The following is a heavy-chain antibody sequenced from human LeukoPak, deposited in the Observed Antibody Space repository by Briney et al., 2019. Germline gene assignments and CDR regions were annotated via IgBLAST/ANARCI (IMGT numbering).Heavy chain of an antibody. D-gene: IGHD3-16*01. CDR3: ARDLYDYVWGSPIIGY. Sequence: GGSLRLSCAASGFTFSDYYMSWIRQAPGQGLEWVSYISSSGSTIYYADSVKGRFTISRDNAKNSLYLQMNSLRAEDTAVYYCARDLYDYVWGSPIIGYWGQGTLVTVSS. V-gene: IGHV3-11*04. J-gene: IGHJ4*02. CDR2: ISSSGSTI. CDR1: GFTFSDYY.